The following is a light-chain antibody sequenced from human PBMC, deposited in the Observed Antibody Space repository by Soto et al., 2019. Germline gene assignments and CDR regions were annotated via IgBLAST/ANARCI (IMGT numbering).Light chain of an antibody. CDR3: QQYGASPFT. Sequence: VVLTQSPATLSLSPGERATLSCRASRHVYINALAWYQQKPGRTPTLLIFGASTRATDIPDRFSGTGSGTDFSLTINGVEPEDSAVYYCQQYGASPFTFGPATRVEI. V-gene: IGKV3-20*01. J-gene: IGKJ3*01. CDR2: GAS. CDR1: RHVYINA.